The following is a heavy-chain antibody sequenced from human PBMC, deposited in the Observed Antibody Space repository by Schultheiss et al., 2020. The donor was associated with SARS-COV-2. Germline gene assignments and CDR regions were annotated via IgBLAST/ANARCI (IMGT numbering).Heavy chain of an antibody. V-gene: IGHV3-74*01. CDR3: ARGGNWFDP. J-gene: IGHJ5*02. CDR2: INPDGSST. Sequence: GGSLRLSCAASGFTFSSHWMHWVRQSPGEGLLWVSRINPDGSSTGYADSAKGRFTISRDNAKNTLYLQMNSLRGEDTAVYYCARGGNWFDPWGQGTLVTVSS. CDR1: GFTFSSHW.